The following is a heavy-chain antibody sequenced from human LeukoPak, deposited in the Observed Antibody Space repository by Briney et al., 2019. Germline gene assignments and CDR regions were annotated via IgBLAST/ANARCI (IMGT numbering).Heavy chain of an antibody. J-gene: IGHJ4*02. Sequence: SETLSLTCTVSGGSISSGGYYWSWIRQHPGKGLEWIGYIYYSGSTYYNPSLKSRVTISVGTSKNQLSLKLSSVTAADTAVYYCAREEGYSYGLDYWGQGTLVTVSS. V-gene: IGHV4-31*03. D-gene: IGHD5-18*01. CDR2: IYYSGST. CDR1: GGSISSGGYY. CDR3: AREEGYSYGLDY.